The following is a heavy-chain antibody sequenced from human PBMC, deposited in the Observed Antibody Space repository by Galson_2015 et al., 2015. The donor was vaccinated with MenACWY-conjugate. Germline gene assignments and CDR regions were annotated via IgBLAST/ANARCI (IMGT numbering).Heavy chain of an antibody. J-gene: IGHJ4*02. CDR1: GVTFSHAW. CDR2: IKSNTDGGTT. V-gene: IGHV3-15*07. D-gene: IGHD3-22*01. Sequence: SVRLSCAAPGVTFSHAWMNWVRQARGRGLEWDGRIKSNTDGGTTDYAAPVKGRLTISRDDSKNTLYLQMNSLKTEDTAVYYCTTPTINYYDTSGYRIEIDYWGQGTLVTVSS. CDR3: TTPTINYYDTSGYRIEIDY.